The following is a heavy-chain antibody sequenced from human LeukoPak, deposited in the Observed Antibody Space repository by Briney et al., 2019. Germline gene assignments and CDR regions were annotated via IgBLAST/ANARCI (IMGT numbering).Heavy chain of an antibody. CDR2: IYYSGST. J-gene: IGHJ4*02. Sequence: SETLSLTCTVSGGSISNYYWSWVRQPPGKGLEWIGYIYYSGSTNYNPSLKSRVTISVDTSKNQFSLKLSSVTAADTAVYYCARVGTYGSGSYLSWLDYWGQGTLVTVSS. V-gene: IGHV4-59*01. CDR1: GGSISNYY. CDR3: ARVGTYGSGSYLSWLDY. D-gene: IGHD3-10*01.